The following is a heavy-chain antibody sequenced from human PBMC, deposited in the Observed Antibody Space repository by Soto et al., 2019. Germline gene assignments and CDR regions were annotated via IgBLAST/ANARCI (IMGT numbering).Heavy chain of an antibody. CDR2: IRQDGSER. D-gene: IGHD2-2*01. CDR1: GFTIDNYW. CDR3: ARGLRICTITAGYGYWFDH. J-gene: IGHJ5*02. V-gene: IGHV3-7*01. Sequence: EVQLVESGGGLVQPGGSLRLSCAASGFTIDNYWMSWVRQAPGKGPERVANIRQDGSERHYVDSVKGRFTISRDKAKNSMHLQISRLRADDTYVYYCARGLRICTITAGYGYWFDHWGQGTLVTVSS.